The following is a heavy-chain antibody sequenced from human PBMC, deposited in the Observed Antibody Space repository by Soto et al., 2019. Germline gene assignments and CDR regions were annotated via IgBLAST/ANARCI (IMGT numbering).Heavy chain of an antibody. CDR2: ISAYNGNT. Sequence: ASVKVSCKVSGYTLTELSIHWVRQTPRGELEWMGWISAYNGNTNYAQKLQGRVTMTTDTSTSTAYMELRSLRSDDTAVYYCARWVGDGYNVARDYSGMDVWGQGTTVTVS. J-gene: IGHJ6*02. D-gene: IGHD5-12*01. CDR3: ARWVGDGYNVARDYSGMDV. V-gene: IGHV1-18*01. CDR1: GYTLTELS.